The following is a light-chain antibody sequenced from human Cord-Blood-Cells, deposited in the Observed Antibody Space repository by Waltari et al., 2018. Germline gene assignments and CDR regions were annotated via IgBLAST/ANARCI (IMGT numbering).Light chain of an antibody. CDR1: NLGTTN. Sequence: SYELTQPPSVSVSPGQTASIHSSGDNLGTTNPCWYQQKPGQSPVLVIYQDSKRPSGIPERFSGSNSGNTATLTISGTQAMDEADYYCQAWDSSTYVFGTGTKVTVL. V-gene: IGLV3-1*01. CDR2: QDS. J-gene: IGLJ1*01. CDR3: QAWDSSTYV.